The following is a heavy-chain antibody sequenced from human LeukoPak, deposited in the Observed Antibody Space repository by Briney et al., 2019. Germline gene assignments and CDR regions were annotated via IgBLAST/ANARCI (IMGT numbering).Heavy chain of an antibody. CDR1: GGSISSYY. D-gene: IGHD6-19*01. CDR2: IYYSGST. V-gene: IGHV4-59*01. Sequence: SETLSLTCTVSGGSISSYYWSWIRQPPGKGLEWIGYIYYSGSTNYNPSRKSRVTISVDTSKNQFSLKLSSVTAADTAVYYCARGSSRWYGAKRGSGYYFDYWGQGTLVTVSS. J-gene: IGHJ4*02. CDR3: ARGSSRWYGAKRGSGYYFDY.